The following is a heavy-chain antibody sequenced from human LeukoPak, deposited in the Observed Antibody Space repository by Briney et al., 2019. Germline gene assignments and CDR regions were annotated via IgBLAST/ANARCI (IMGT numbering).Heavy chain of an antibody. Sequence: GASMKVSCKVSGYTLTELSMHWVRQAPGKGLEWMGGFDPEDGETIYAQKFQGRVTMTEDTSTDTAYMELSSLRSEDTAVYYCATISRSLYDILTGYPFDYWGQGTLVAVSS. CDR3: ATISRSLYDILTGYPFDY. D-gene: IGHD3-9*01. CDR1: GYTLTELS. V-gene: IGHV1-24*01. J-gene: IGHJ4*02. CDR2: FDPEDGET.